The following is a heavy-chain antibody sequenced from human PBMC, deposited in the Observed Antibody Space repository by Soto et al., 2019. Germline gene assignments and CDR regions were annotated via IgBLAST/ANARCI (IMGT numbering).Heavy chain of an antibody. D-gene: IGHD3-22*01. V-gene: IGHV1-69*13. CDR2: IIPVFGTT. CDR3: ARGGSGYVWFNEF. CDR1: GGLFSSYA. Sequence: SVKVSCKDSGGLFSSYAISWVRQAPGQGLEWMGGIIPVFGTTYYAEKFQGRVTITADESTNTAYMELSTLRSEDTAMYYCARGGSGYVWFNEFWGQGSLVTSPQ. J-gene: IGHJ4*02.